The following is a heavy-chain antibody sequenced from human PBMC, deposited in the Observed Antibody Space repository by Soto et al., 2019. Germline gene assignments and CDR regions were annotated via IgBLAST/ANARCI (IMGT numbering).Heavy chain of an antibody. CDR1: GFTFSSYG. CDR2: ILYDESSK. J-gene: IGHJ4*02. D-gene: IGHD3-3*01. CDR3: AKGGSWSGYN. Sequence: QVQLVESGGGVVQPGRSLRLSCAASGFTFSSYGMHWVRQAPGKGMEWVAVILYDESSKYYADSVKGRFTISRDNSKNTLDLQMNSLRYVDTAVYYCAKGGSWSGYNWGQGTLVTVSS. V-gene: IGHV3-30*18.